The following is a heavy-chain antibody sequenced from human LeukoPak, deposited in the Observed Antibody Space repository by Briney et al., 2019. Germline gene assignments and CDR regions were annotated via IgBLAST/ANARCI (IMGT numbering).Heavy chain of an antibody. CDR3: ARGQYYDFWSGYYRGTLNYFDY. D-gene: IGHD3-3*01. Sequence: PSETLSLTCAVYGGSFSGYYWSWIRQPPGKGLEWIGEINHSGSTNYNPSLKSRVTISVDTSKNQFSLKLSSVTAADTAVYYCARGQYYDFWSGYYRGTLNYFDYWGQGTLVTVSS. CDR2: INHSGST. J-gene: IGHJ4*02. CDR1: GGSFSGYY. V-gene: IGHV4-34*01.